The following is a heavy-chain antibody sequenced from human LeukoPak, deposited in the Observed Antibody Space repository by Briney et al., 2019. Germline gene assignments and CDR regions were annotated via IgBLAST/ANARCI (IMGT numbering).Heavy chain of an antibody. V-gene: IGHV4-30-2*01. Sequence: SETLSLTCAVSGGSISSGGYSWSWIRQPPGKGLEWIGYIYHSGSTYYNPSLKSRVTKSVDRSKNQFSLKLSSVTAADTAVYYCARDRHAFDIWGQGTMVTVSS. J-gene: IGHJ3*02. CDR2: IYHSGST. CDR1: GGSISSGGYS. CDR3: ARDRHAFDI.